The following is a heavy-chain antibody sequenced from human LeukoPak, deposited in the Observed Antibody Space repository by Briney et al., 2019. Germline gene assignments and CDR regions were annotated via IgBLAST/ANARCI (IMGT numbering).Heavy chain of an antibody. J-gene: IGHJ4*02. D-gene: IGHD2-2*01. CDR2: IYSGGST. Sequence: PGGSLRLSCAASGFTVSSNYMSWVRQAPGKGLEWVSVIYSGGSTNYADSVKGRFTISRDNSKNTLYLQMNSLRAEDTAVYYCARGVPAGNFDYWGQGTLVTVSS. V-gene: IGHV3-53*01. CDR1: GFTVSSNY. CDR3: ARGVPAGNFDY.